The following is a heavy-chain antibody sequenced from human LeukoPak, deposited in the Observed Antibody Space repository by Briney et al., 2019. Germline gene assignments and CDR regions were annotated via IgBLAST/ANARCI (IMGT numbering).Heavy chain of an antibody. V-gene: IGHV4-59*01. CDR3: ARDSGGHYYDSSGYYFDY. CDR2: IYYSGST. Sequence: SETLSLTCTVSGGSISSYYWSWTRQPPGKGLEWIGYIYYSGSTNYNPSLKSRVTISVDTSKNQFSLKLSSVTAADTAVYYCARDSGGHYYDSSGYYFDYWGQGTLVTVSS. D-gene: IGHD3-22*01. J-gene: IGHJ4*02. CDR1: GGSISSYY.